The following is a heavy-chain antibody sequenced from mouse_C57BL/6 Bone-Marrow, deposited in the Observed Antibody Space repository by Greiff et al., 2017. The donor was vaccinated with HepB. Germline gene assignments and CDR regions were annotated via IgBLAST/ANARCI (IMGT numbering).Heavy chain of an antibody. Sequence: LVESGPELVKPGASVKISCKASGYAFSSSWMNWVKQRPGKGLEWIGRIYPGDGDTNYNGTFKGKATLTADKSSSTAYMQLSSLTSEDSAVYICARSESKDYYAMDYWGQGTSVTVSS. D-gene: IGHD2-5*01. CDR3: ARSESKDYYAMDY. CDR2: IYPGDGDT. J-gene: IGHJ4*01. V-gene: IGHV1-82*01. CDR1: GYAFSSSW.